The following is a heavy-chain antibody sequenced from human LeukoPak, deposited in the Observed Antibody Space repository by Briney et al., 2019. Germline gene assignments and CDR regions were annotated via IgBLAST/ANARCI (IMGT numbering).Heavy chain of an antibody. Sequence: ASVKVSCKASGYTFTVYNMNWVRQAPGQGLEWMGWINPNSGGTNSAQKFQGRVTMTRDTSISTAYMELSRLRSNDTAVYYCARDDGDYGFDYWRQGTLVTVSS. CDR2: INPNSGGT. J-gene: IGHJ4*02. CDR3: ARDDGDYGFDY. V-gene: IGHV1-2*02. D-gene: IGHD4-17*01. CDR1: GYTFTVYN.